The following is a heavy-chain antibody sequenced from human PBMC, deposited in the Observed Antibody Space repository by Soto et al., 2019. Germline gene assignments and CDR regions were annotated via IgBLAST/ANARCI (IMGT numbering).Heavy chain of an antibody. CDR2: IYYSGST. CDR3: TLGSWSAETFDI. D-gene: IGHD6-13*01. Sequence: QVQLQESGPGLVKPSETLSLTCTVSGGSISSYYWSWIRQPPGKGLEWIGYIYYSGSTNHNPSLKSRVTISVDTSKNQFSLKLRSVTAADTAVYYCTLGSWSAETFDIWGRGTMVTVSS. CDR1: GGSISSYY. V-gene: IGHV4-59*01. J-gene: IGHJ3*02.